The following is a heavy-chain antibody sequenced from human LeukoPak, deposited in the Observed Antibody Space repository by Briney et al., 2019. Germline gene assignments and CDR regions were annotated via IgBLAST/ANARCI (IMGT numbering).Heavy chain of an antibody. V-gene: IGHV1-69*05. CDR3: ARGGTTSETIYYYYYYMDV. CDR1: GGTFSSYA. CDR2: IIPIFGTA. J-gene: IGHJ6*03. Sequence: ASVKVSCKASGGTFSSYAISWVRQAPGQGLEWMGGIIPIFGTANYAQKFQGRVTITTDESTSTAYMELSSLRSEDTAVYYCARGGTTSETIYYYYYYMDVWGKGTTVTVSS. D-gene: IGHD1-1*01.